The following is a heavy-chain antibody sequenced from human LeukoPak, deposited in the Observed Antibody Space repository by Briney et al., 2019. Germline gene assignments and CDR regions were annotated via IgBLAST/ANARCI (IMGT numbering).Heavy chain of an antibody. CDR2: ISGDGGST. Sequence: GGSLRLSCAASGFTLSSYWMHWVRQAPGKGREYVSAISGDGGSTDYADSVKGRFTISGDNSKNTLYLQMGSLRAEDMAVYYCARDSGIRGMDVWGQGTTVTVSS. CDR3: ARDSGIRGMDV. CDR1: GFTLSSYW. D-gene: IGHD5-18*01. J-gene: IGHJ6*02. V-gene: IGHV3-64*02.